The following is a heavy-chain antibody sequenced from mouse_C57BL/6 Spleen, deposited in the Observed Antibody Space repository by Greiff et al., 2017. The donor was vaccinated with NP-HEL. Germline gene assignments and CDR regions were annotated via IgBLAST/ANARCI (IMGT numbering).Heavy chain of an antibody. CDR3: ARDLGSWYFDV. Sequence: EVMLVESEGGLVQPGSSMKLSCTASGFTFSDYYMAWVRQVPEKGLEWVANINYDGSSTYYLDSLKSRFIISRDNAKNILYLQMSSLKSEDTATYYCARDLGSWYFDVWGTGTTVTVSS. J-gene: IGHJ1*03. V-gene: IGHV5-16*01. CDR1: GFTFSDYY. CDR2: INYDGSST. D-gene: IGHD4-1*01.